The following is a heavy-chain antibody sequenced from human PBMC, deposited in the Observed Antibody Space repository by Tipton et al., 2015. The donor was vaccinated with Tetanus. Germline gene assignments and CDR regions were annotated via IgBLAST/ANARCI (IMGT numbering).Heavy chain of an antibody. V-gene: IGHV4-61*08. CDR1: GGSVTSGDYQ. J-gene: IGHJ6*02. D-gene: IGHD3-10*02. CDR2: ISYSGST. CDR3: ARQNSREVWLQKKWTMFFYGLDV. Sequence: TLSLTCTVSGGSVTSGDYQWNWIRQPPGKGLEWLAYISYSGSTNSNYSLKSRITISRDTSKNQFSLRLASVTAADTAVYYCARQNSREVWLQKKWTMFFYGLDVWGQGTTVTVSS.